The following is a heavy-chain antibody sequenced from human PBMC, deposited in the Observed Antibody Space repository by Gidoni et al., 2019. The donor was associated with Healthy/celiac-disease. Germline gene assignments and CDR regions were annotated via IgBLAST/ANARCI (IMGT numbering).Heavy chain of an antibody. V-gene: IGHV1-2*02. CDR1: GYTFTGSY. CDR2: INPNSGGT. Sequence: QVQLVQSGAEVKKPGASVTVSCKASGYTFTGSYMHWVRQAPGQGLEWMGWINPNSGGTNYAQKFQGRVTMTRDTSISTAYMELSRLRSDDTAVYYCARGLKGLWGGSYVAYFDYWGQGTLVTVSS. CDR3: ARGLKGLWGGSYVAYFDY. D-gene: IGHD1-26*01. J-gene: IGHJ4*02.